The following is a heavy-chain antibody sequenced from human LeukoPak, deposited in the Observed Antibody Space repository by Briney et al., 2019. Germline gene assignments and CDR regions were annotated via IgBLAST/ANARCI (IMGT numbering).Heavy chain of an antibody. D-gene: IGHD3-3*01. V-gene: IGHV4-34*01. CDR1: GESFSGYY. CDR3: ARGLAFGVAAAFDI. Sequence: PSETLSLTCTVYGESFSGYYWSWIRQPPGKGLEWIGEINHSGNTNYNPSLKSRVTISVDTSKNQFSPRLSSVTAADTAVYYCARGLAFGVAAAFDIWGQGTMVTVSS. J-gene: IGHJ3*02. CDR2: INHSGNT.